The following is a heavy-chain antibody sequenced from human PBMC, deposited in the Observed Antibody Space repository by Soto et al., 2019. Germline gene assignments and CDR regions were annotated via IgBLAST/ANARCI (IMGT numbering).Heavy chain of an antibody. V-gene: IGHV3-33*01. J-gene: IGHJ4*02. CDR3: ASVGNSYRIDY. Sequence: QVQLVESGGGVVQSGRSLRLSCAASGFTFSSYGMHWVRQAPGKGLEWVAVIWYDGSNKYYADSVKGRFTISRDNSKNTLYLQMNSLRAEDTAVYYCASVGNSYRIDYWGQGTLVTVSS. CDR1: GFTFSSYG. CDR2: IWYDGSNK. D-gene: IGHD2-15*01.